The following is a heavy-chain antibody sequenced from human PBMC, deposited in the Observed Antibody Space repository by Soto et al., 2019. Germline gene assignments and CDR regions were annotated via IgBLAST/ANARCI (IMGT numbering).Heavy chain of an antibody. CDR2: IYYSGTT. Sequence: SETLSLTCTVSGGSISSGDYYWSWIRQPPGKGLEWIGYIYYSGTTYYNPSLKSRVTISVDTSKNQFSLKLSSVTAADTAVYYCARAEVYWFDPWGQGTLVTVSS. J-gene: IGHJ5*02. CDR1: GGSISSGDYY. V-gene: IGHV4-30-4*01. CDR3: ARAEVYWFDP.